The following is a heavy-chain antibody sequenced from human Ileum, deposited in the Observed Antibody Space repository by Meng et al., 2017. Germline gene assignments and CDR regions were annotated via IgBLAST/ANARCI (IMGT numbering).Heavy chain of an antibody. J-gene: IGHJ4*02. Sequence: LQESGPGLAEPAGTLSLTCAVSGRSISSSDWWSWVRQPPGKGLEWIAEMNLGGSPNYNPSLKSRVTMSVDKSNDHLSLQLTSVTAADTAVYYCAHIFDSWGQGTLVTVSS. CDR2: MNLGGSP. V-gene: IGHV4-4*02. CDR3: AHIFDS. CDR1: GRSISSSDW.